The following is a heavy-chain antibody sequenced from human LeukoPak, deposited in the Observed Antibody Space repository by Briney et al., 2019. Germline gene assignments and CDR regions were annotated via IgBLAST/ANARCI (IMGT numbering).Heavy chain of an antibody. D-gene: IGHD3-10*01. Sequence: PGESLKISCKGSGYSFTNYWIGWVRQMPGKGLEWMGIIYPGDSHTRYSPSFQDQVTISADKSINTAYLQWSSLKASDTAMYYCARGPYGYASSATLGSYNWFDPWGQGTLVTVSS. V-gene: IGHV5-51*01. CDR2: IYPGDSHT. CDR1: GYSFTNYW. J-gene: IGHJ5*02. CDR3: ARGPYGYASSATLGSYNWFDP.